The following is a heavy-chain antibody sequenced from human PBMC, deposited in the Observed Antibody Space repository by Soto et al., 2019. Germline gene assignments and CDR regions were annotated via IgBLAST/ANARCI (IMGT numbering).Heavy chain of an antibody. D-gene: IGHD2-15*01. CDR2: ISSSSSYI. J-gene: IGHJ4*02. V-gene: IGHV3-21*01. CDR3: ARDGDIGSDDY. CDR1: GFTFSSYS. Sequence: EVQLVESGGGLVKPGGSLRLSCAASGFTFSSYSMNWVRQAPGKGLEWVSSISSSSSYIYYTDSVKGRFTISRGNAKNSLYLQMNSLRAEDTAVYYCARDGDIGSDDYWGQGTLVTVS.